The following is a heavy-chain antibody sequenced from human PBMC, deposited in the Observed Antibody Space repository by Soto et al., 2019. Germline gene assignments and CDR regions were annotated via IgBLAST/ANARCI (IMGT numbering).Heavy chain of an antibody. V-gene: IGHV3-23*01. D-gene: IGHD2-15*01. CDR1: GFTLRSYA. CDR3: AKIVGGGSHHDAFDI. Sequence: EVQLLESGGGLVEPGGSLRLSCAASGFTLRSYAMTWVRQAPGKGLEWVSYTGGGGVSTYYADSVKGRFTSSRDDSKNTLYLQMNSLRAEDTALYYCAKIVGGGSHHDAFDIWGQGTMVTVSS. CDR2: TGGGGVST. J-gene: IGHJ3*02.